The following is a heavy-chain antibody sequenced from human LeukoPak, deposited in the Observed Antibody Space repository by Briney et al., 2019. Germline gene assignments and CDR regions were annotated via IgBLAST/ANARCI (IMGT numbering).Heavy chain of an antibody. Sequence: GGSLTLSCAASGFSVSLNYMNWDRQAPGKGLEWVSILYSGSDTYYADSVKGRFTISRDSSKNMLFLHMNSLRAEDTAVYYCARVGDHFHWYLDLWGRGTLVTVSS. CDR1: GFSVSLNY. J-gene: IGHJ2*01. CDR3: ARVGDHFHWYLDL. V-gene: IGHV3-53*01. CDR2: LYSGSDT. D-gene: IGHD3-3*02.